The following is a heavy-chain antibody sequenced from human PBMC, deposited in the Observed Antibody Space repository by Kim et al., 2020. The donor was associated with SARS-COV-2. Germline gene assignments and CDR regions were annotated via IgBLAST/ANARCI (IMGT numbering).Heavy chain of an antibody. CDR3: ARIENYDSSGYYIDY. D-gene: IGHD3-22*01. CDR1: GGTFSSYA. V-gene: IGHV1-69*13. Sequence: SVKVSCKASGGTFSSYAIIWVRQAPGQGLEWMGGIIPIFGTANYAHKFQGRVTITADESTSTAYMELSSLRSEDTAVYYCARIENYDSSGYYIDYWGQGTLVTVSS. CDR2: IIPIFGTA. J-gene: IGHJ4*02.